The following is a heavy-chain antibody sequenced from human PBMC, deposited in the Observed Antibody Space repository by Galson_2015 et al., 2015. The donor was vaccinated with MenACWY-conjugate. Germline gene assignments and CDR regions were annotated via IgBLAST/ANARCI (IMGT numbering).Heavy chain of an antibody. V-gene: IGHV3-64D*06. CDR2: ISSNGGST. CDR1: GFTFSSYA. Sequence: SLRLSCAASGFTFSSYAMHWVRQAPGKGLEYVSAISSNGGSTYYADSVKGRFTISRDNSKNTLHLQMSSLRAEDTAVYYCVNRYWSGGTGAGSDYWGQGTLVTVSS. D-gene: IGHD2-15*01. CDR3: VNRYWSGGTGAGSDY. J-gene: IGHJ4*02.